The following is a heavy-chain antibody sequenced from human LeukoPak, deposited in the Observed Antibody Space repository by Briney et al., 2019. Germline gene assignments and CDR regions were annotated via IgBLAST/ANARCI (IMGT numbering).Heavy chain of an antibody. CDR1: GGSIRSSYYY. Sequence: ETLSLTCTVSGGSIRSSYYYWGWIRQPPGKGLEWVSAISGSGGSTYYADSVKGRFTISRDNSKNTLYLQMNSLRAEDTAVYYCAKDRRGCGGDCYSSYFDYWGQGTLVTVSS. V-gene: IGHV3-23*01. J-gene: IGHJ4*02. D-gene: IGHD2-21*02. CDR3: AKDRRGCGGDCYSSYFDY. CDR2: ISGSGGST.